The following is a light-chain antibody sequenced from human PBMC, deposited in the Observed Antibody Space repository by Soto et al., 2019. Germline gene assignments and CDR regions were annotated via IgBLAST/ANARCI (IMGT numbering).Light chain of an antibody. V-gene: IGLV1-51*01. CDR3: GTWDSSLSAGV. J-gene: IGLJ2*01. Sequence: QSVLTQPPSVSAAPGQKVTISCSGSSSNIGNNYVSWYQHHPGTAPKLLIYDNNKRPSGIPDRFSGSKSGTSATLGITGLLTGDEADYYCGTWDSSLSAGVFGGGTKLTVL. CDR1: SSNIGNNY. CDR2: DNN.